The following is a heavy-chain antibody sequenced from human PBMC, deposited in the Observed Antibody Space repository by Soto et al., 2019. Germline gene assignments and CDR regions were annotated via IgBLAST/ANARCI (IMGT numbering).Heavy chain of an antibody. CDR3: VKEGRHWKCPAPFDL. CDR2: ITSGGGGA. CDR1: GVTFASYD. D-gene: IGHD1-1*01. J-gene: IGHJ3*01. V-gene: IGHV3-23*01. Sequence: PGGSLRLSCVASGVTFASYDMDWVRQAPGKGLEWVSLITSGGGGANYADSVKGRFTISRDNSKNTLYLQMNSLRAEDTAIYHCVKEGRHWKCPAPFDLSGRVTMVTISS.